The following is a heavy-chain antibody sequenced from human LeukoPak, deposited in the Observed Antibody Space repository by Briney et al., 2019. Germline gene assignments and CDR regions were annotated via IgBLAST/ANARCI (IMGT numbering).Heavy chain of an antibody. V-gene: IGHV4-39*07. CDR1: GGSISSSSYY. J-gene: IGHJ4*02. CDR2: IYYSGST. D-gene: IGHD3-3*01. CDR3: ARGRVLRFLEWSADDFDY. Sequence: PSETLSLTCTVSGGSISSSSYYWGWIRQPPGKGLEWIGSIYYSGSTYYNPSLKSRVTISVDTSKNQFSLKLSSVTAADTAVYYCARGRVLRFLEWSADDFDYWGQGTLVTVSS.